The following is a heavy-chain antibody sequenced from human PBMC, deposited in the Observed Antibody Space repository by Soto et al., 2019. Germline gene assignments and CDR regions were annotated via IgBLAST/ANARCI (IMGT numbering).Heavy chain of an antibody. D-gene: IGHD1-26*01. CDR1: GFTFSSYS. Sequence: EVQLVESGGGLVQPGGSLRLSCAASGFTFSSYSMNWVRQAPGKVLEWVSYISSSSSTIYYADSVKGRFTISRDNAKNSLYLQMNSLRDEDTAVYYCEREIPSRGVGWFDPWGQGTLVTVSS. CDR2: ISSSSSTI. CDR3: EREIPSRGVGWFDP. V-gene: IGHV3-48*02. J-gene: IGHJ5*02.